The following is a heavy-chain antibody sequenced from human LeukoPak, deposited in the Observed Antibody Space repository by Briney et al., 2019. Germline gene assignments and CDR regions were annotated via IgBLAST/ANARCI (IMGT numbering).Heavy chain of an antibody. J-gene: IGHJ4*02. D-gene: IGHD5-24*01. CDR3: AKEGWLQFSGVFDY. Sequence: GGSLRLSCAASGFAFTNYAMTWVRLAPGKGLEWVSAISGSGGSTYYADSVKGRFTISRDNSKNTLYLQMNSLRAEDTAVYYCAKEGWLQFSGVFDYWGQGTLVTVSS. CDR2: ISGSGGST. CDR1: GFAFTNYA. V-gene: IGHV3-23*01.